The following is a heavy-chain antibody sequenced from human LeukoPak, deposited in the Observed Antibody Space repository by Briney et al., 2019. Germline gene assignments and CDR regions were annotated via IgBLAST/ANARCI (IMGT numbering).Heavy chain of an antibody. D-gene: IGHD5-24*01. J-gene: IGHJ1*01. CDR1: GFTFSSYA. CDR3: ARELSGDGYNPLAF. Sequence: GGSLRLSCAASGFTFSSYAMSWVRQTPGKGLEWVSSISSDGSGIFYADSVKGRFTVSRDNAKKSLLLQMNSLRADDTAVYYCARELSGDGYNPLAFWGQGTKVTVSS. CDR2: ISSDGSGI. V-gene: IGHV3-21*01.